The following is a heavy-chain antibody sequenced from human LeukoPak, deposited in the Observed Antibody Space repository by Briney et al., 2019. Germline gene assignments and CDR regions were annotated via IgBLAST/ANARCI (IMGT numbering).Heavy chain of an antibody. D-gene: IGHD3-10*01. CDR3: ARVTMARGAFDI. CDR2: IRYDGSNK. J-gene: IGHJ3*02. V-gene: IGHV3-30*02. Sequence: PGGSLRLSCEASGFRFGGFWMNWVRQAPGKGPEWVAFIRYDGSNKYYADSVKGRFTISRDNSKNTLYLQMNSLRAEDTAVYYCARVTMARGAFDIWGQGTMVTVSS. CDR1: GFRFGGFW.